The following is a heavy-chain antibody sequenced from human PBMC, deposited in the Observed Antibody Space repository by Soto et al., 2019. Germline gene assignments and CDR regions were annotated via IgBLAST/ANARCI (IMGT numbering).Heavy chain of an antibody. Sequence: QVQLQESGPGLVKPSQTLSHTCTVSGGSISSGDYYWSWIRQPPGKGLEWIGNIYYIGSTYYNPSLKSRVTISIDTSKNQFSLKLSSVTAADTAVYYCASRKSSPYFDYWGQGTLVTVSS. J-gene: IGHJ4*02. CDR2: IYYIGST. CDR1: GGSISSGDYY. V-gene: IGHV4-30-4*01. D-gene: IGHD3-10*01. CDR3: ASRKSSPYFDY.